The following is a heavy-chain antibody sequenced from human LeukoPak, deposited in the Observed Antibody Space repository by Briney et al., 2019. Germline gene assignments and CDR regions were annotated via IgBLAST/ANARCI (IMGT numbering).Heavy chain of an antibody. Sequence: SQTLSLTCAVSGGSISSCGYSWSWIRQPPGKGLEWIGYIYHSGSTYYNPSLKSRVTISVDTSKNQFSLKLSSVTAADTAVYYCASSMIVVVNDAFDIWGQGTMVTVSS. V-gene: IGHV4-30-2*01. J-gene: IGHJ3*02. CDR3: ASSMIVVVNDAFDI. CDR1: GGSISSCGYS. D-gene: IGHD3-22*01. CDR2: IYHSGST.